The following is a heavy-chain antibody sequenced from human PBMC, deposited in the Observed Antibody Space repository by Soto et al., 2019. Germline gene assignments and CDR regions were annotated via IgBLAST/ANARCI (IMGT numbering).Heavy chain of an antibody. CDR2: ISGSGGST. J-gene: IGHJ6*03. V-gene: IGHV3-23*01. Sequence: PGGSLRLSCAASGFTFSSYAMSWVRQAPGKGLEWVSAISGSGGSTYYADSVKGRFTISRDNSKNTLYLQMNSLRAEDTAVYYCAKSLGSSSYYYYYYMDVWGKGTTVTVSS. CDR3: AKSLGSSSYYYYYYMDV. CDR1: GFTFSSYA. D-gene: IGHD6-6*01.